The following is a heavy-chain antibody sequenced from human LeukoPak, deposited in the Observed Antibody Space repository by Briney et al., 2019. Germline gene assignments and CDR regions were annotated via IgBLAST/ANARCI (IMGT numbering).Heavy chain of an antibody. V-gene: IGHV3-30-3*01. J-gene: IGHJ4*02. CDR1: GFTFSSYA. CDR3: AKELWGSSFDY. D-gene: IGHD3-16*01. CDR2: ISYDGSNK. Sequence: QPGRSLRLSCAASGFTFSSYAMHWVRQAPGKGLGWVALISYDGSNKYYADSVKGRFTSSRDNSKNTLYLQMNSLRAEDTAVYYCAKELWGSSFDYWGQGTLLTVSS.